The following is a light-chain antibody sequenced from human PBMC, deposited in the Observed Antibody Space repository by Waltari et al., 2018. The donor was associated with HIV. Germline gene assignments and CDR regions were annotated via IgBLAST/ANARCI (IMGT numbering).Light chain of an antibody. CDR1: SSDVGGYKS. CDR3: SSYTSSSNWV. J-gene: IGLJ3*02. CDR2: EVS. Sequence: QSALTQPASVSGSPGQSITISCTGTSSDVGGYKSVSWYQQHPGKAPKLMIYEVSNRPSGVSNRFSGSKSGNTASLTISGLQAEDEADYYCSSYTSSSNWVFGGGTKLTVL. V-gene: IGLV2-14*01.